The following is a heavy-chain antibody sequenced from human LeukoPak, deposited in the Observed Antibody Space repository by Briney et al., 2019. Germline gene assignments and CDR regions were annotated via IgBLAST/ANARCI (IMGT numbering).Heavy chain of an antibody. CDR3: ARDSGYGSFDY. CDR2: IYYSGIT. Sequence: SETLSLTCTVSGGPISTYYWSWIRQPPGEGLEWVGYIYYSGITNYNPSLKSRVTISVDTSKNQFSLKLSSVTAADTAVYYCARDSGYGSFDYWGQGSLVTVSS. D-gene: IGHD5-12*01. CDR1: GGPISTYY. J-gene: IGHJ4*02. V-gene: IGHV4-59*01.